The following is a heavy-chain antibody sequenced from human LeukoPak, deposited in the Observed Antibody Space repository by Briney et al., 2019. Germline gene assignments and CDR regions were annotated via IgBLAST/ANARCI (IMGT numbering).Heavy chain of an antibody. CDR3: ARLPPSYYDSSGYTYSFDY. V-gene: IGHV1-2*02. D-gene: IGHD3-22*01. J-gene: IGHJ4*02. CDR2: INPNSGGT. CDR1: GYTFTGYY. Sequence: ASVKVSCKASGYTFTGYYMHWVRQAPGQVLEWMGWINPNSGGTNYAQKFQGRVTMTRDTSISTAYMELSRLRSDDTAVYYCARLPPSYYDSSGYTYSFDYWGQGTLVTVSS.